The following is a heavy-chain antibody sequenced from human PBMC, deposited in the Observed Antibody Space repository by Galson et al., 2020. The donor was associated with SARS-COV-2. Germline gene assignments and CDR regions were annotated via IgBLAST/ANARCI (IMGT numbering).Heavy chain of an antibody. CDR3: ARDRLGYCTGGVCYRSDY. CDR2: ISAQTGNT. D-gene: IGHD2-8*02. CDR1: GYTFSSYG. J-gene: IGHJ4*02. V-gene: IGHV1-18*01. Sequence: ASVKVSCKASGYTFSSYGVSWARQAPGQGLEWMGWISAQTGNTAYAQNLQGRVTLTTEKSTSTAYMELRSLRSDDTAVYYCARDRLGYCTGGVCYRSDYWGQGTLVTVSP.